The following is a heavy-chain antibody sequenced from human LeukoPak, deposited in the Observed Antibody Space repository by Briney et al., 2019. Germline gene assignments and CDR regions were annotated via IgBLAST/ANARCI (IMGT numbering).Heavy chain of an antibody. CDR2: ISGSSSTI. Sequence: TGGSLRLSCAASGFTFSIYSINWVRRAPGKGLEWVSYISGSSSTIYYADSVKGRFTISRDNAKNSLYLQMNSLRAEDTAVYYCATDYYGDYSFQHWGQGTLVIVSS. D-gene: IGHD4-17*01. CDR3: ATDYYGDYSFQH. J-gene: IGHJ1*01. V-gene: IGHV3-48*01. CDR1: GFTFSIYS.